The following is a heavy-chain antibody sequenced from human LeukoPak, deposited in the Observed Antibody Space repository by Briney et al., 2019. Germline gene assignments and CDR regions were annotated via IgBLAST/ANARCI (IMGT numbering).Heavy chain of an antibody. D-gene: IGHD3-22*01. J-gene: IGHJ6*03. CDR3: ARDFSDVKGGDSGDYYYYYYMDV. CDR2: ISYDGSNK. CDR1: GFTFSSYA. V-gene: IGHV3-30*04. Sequence: TGGSLRLSCAASGFTFSSYAMHWVRQAPGKGLEWVAVISYDGSNKYYADSVKGRFTISRDNAKNSLYLQMNSLRAEDTAVYYCARDFSDVKGGDSGDYYYYYYMDVWGKGTTVTISS.